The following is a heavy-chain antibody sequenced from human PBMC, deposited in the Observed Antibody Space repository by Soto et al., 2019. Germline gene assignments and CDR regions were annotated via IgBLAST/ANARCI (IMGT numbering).Heavy chain of an antibody. CDR1: GGSFSGYY. CDR3: ARVVLTVTMFDP. V-gene: IGHV4-34*01. Sequence: PSETLSLTCAVYGGSFSGYYWSWIRQPPGKGLEWIGEINHSGSTNYNPSLKSRVTISVDTSKNQFSLKLSSVTAADTAVYYCARVVLTVTMFDPWGQGTLVTVSS. D-gene: IGHD4-17*01. CDR2: INHSGST. J-gene: IGHJ5*02.